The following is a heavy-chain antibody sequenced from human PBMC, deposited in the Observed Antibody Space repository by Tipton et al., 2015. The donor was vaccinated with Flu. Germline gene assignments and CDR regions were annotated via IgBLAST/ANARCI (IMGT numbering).Heavy chain of an antibody. CDR2: ISGSGGST. D-gene: IGHD2-21*02. CDR3: AKDWRVEVVTAIPMDY. Sequence: SLRLSCAASGFTFSIYAMSWVRQAPGKGLEWVSSISGSGGSTYYADSVKGRFTISRDNSKNTLYLQMNSLRAEDTAVYYCAKDWRVEVVTAIPMDYWGQGTLVTVSS. CDR1: GFTFSIYA. V-gene: IGHV3-23*01. J-gene: IGHJ4*02.